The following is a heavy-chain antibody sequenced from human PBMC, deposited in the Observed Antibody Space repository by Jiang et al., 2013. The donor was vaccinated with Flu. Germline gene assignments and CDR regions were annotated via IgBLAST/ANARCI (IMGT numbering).Heavy chain of an antibody. V-gene: IGHV4-39*01. CDR3: ARRRDGRRYFGL. Sequence: GLVKPSETLSLICTVSGGSIISSYYYWGWIRQPPGKGLEWIGSIYYSGSTYQNPSLKSRVTISVDTSKNQFSLKLNSVTATDTAVYYCARRRDGRRYFGLWGRGTLVTVSS. D-gene: IGHD2-15*01. CDR1: GGSIISSYYY. CDR2: IYYSGST. J-gene: IGHJ2*01.